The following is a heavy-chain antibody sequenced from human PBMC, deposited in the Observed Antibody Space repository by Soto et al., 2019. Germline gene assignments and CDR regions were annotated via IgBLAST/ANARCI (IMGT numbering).Heavy chain of an antibody. V-gene: IGHV4-34*01. D-gene: IGHD3-22*01. Sequence: PSETLSLTCAVYGASFDNYYWNYIRQSPGKGLEWIGEINHSGSAKYNPSLKSRVSMSVDTSKNQFSLKLTSVTAADTAIYFCARGSISYRYYSDVGSSWWFDPWGQGALVTVSS. CDR3: ARGSISYRYYSDVGSSWWFDP. CDR1: GASFDNYY. J-gene: IGHJ5*02. CDR2: INHSGSA.